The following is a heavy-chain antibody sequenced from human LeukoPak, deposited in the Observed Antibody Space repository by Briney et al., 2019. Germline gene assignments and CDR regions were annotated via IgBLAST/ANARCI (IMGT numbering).Heavy chain of an antibody. J-gene: IGHJ4*02. CDR3: ARGSMVRGADFDY. V-gene: IGHV4-34*01. Sequence: SETLSLTCAVYGGSFSGYYWSWIRQPPGKGLEWIGEINHSGSTNYNPSLKSRVTISVDTSKNQVSLKLSSVTAADTAVYYCARGSMVRGADFDYWGQGTLVTVSS. CDR1: GGSFSGYY. CDR2: INHSGST. D-gene: IGHD3-10*01.